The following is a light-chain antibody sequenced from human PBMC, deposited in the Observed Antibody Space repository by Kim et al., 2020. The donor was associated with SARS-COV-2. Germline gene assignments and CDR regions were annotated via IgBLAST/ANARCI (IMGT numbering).Light chain of an antibody. CDR3: QVWDTTSDRL. CDR2: DDS. Sequence: DQGKSASITGGGNKIGAKSVHRYQQNPGQVPVVVIYDDSGRPSGIPERFSGSNSGNTATLTISRVESGDEADYYCQVWDTTSDRLFGGGTQLTVL. J-gene: IGLJ3*02. V-gene: IGLV3-21*03. CDR1: KIGAKS.